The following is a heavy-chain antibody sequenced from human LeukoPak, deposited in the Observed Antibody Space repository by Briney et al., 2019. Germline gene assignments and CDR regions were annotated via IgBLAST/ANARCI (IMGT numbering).Heavy chain of an antibody. CDR1: EFSFSSYA. J-gene: IGHJ6*02. Sequence: GGSLRLSCAASEFSFSSYAMSWVRQAPGKGLEWVSGISGSGGSTYYADSVKGRFTISRDNSKNTLYLQMNSLRAEDTAVYYCAKGSRYDYYYAIDVWGQGTTVTVSS. CDR2: ISGSGGST. V-gene: IGHV3-23*01. CDR3: AKGSRYDYYYAIDV.